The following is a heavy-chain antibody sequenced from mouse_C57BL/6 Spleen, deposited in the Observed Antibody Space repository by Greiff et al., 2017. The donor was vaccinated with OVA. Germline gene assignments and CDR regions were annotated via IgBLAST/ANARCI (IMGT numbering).Heavy chain of an antibody. CDR1: GYTFTSYW. D-gene: IGHD1-1*01. Sequence: QVQLQQPGAELVRPGSSVKLSCKASGYTFTSYWMHWVKQRPIQGLEWIGNIDPSDSETHYNQKFKDKATLTVDKSSSTSYMQLSSLTSEDSAVYYCAREITSDFFYFGYWGQGTTLPVSS. CDR3: AREITSDFFYFGY. J-gene: IGHJ2*01. V-gene: IGHV1-52*01. CDR2: IDPSDSET.